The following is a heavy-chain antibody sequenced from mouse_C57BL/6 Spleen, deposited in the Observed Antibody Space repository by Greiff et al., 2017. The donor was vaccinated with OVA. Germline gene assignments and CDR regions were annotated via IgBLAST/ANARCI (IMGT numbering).Heavy chain of an antibody. CDR3: ARNRIYYGNPYAMDY. D-gene: IGHD2-1*01. CDR2: IWSGGST. Sequence: QVHVKQSGPGLVQPSQSLSITCTVSGFSLTSYGVHWVRQSPGKGLEWLGVIWSGGSTDYNAAFISRLSISKDNSKSQVFFKMNSLQADDTAIYYCARNRIYYGNPYAMDYWGQGTSVTVSS. CDR1: GFSLTSYG. V-gene: IGHV2-2*01. J-gene: IGHJ4*01.